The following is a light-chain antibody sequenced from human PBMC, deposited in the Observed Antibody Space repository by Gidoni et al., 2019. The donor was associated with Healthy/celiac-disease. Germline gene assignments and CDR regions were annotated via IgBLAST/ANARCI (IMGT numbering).Light chain of an antibody. Sequence: EIVLTQSPATLSLSPGERATLSCRASQSVGSYLAWYQQKPGQAPRLLIYDASNRATGIPARSSGSGSGTDFTLTISSLEPEDFAVYYCQQRSNWPPTFGGGTKVEIK. CDR3: QQRSNWPPT. V-gene: IGKV3-11*01. CDR1: QSVGSY. J-gene: IGKJ4*01. CDR2: DAS.